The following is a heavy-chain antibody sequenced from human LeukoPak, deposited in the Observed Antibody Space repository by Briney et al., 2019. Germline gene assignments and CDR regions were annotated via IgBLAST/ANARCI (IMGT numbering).Heavy chain of an antibody. Sequence: SETLSLTCTVSGGSISDYHWSWIRQPPGKGLEYIGYIYNSGRTFYNPSLKSRVTISADTSKKQFSLKLTSVTAADTAVYYCARDDSGSYYGGRPDYWGQGTLVTVSS. V-gene: IGHV4-59*01. CDR1: GGSISDYH. CDR2: IYNSGRT. CDR3: ARDDSGSYYGGRPDY. J-gene: IGHJ4*02. D-gene: IGHD1-26*01.